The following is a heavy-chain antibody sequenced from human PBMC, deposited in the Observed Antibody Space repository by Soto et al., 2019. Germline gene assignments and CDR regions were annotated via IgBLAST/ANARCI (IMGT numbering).Heavy chain of an antibody. J-gene: IGHJ4*02. Sequence: SETLSLTCSVSGGSVSNKTYYWSWIRQPPGKRPEWIGYVYYSGTTNYNPSLKSRVTISVDLSKNQFSLRLSSVTTADTTLYYCARTTAVPNTLRSRYFFDYWGQGTLVTVSS. D-gene: IGHD4-17*01. CDR2: VYYSGTT. CDR3: ARTTAVPNTLRSRYFFDY. V-gene: IGHV4-61*01. CDR1: GGSVSNKTYY.